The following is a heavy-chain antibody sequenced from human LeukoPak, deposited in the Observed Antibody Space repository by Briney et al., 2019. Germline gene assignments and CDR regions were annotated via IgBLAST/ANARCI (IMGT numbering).Heavy chain of an antibody. D-gene: IGHD4-17*01. CDR2: MNPKSGNT. Sequence: GASVKVSCKASGYTFATYDINWVRQATGQGLEWIGWMNPKSGNTGLAQKFQGRVTITRNTSISTAYMELSRLRSDDTAVYYCAREIPHDYGDYGWFDPWGQGTLVTVSS. J-gene: IGHJ5*02. V-gene: IGHV1-8*03. CDR1: GYTFATYD. CDR3: AREIPHDYGDYGWFDP.